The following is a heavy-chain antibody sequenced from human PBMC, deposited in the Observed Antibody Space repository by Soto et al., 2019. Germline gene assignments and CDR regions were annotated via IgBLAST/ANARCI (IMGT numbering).Heavy chain of an antibody. CDR1: GFTFSDYY. CDR3: ARVSPTVTLDY. V-gene: IGHV3-11*06. CDR2: ISSSSSYT. D-gene: IGHD4-17*01. J-gene: IGHJ4*02. Sequence: GGSLRLSCAASGFTFSDYYMSWIRQAPGKGLEWVSYISSSSSYTNYADSVKGRFTISRDNAKNSLYLQMNSLRAEDTAVYYCARVSPTVTLDYWGQGTLVTVSS.